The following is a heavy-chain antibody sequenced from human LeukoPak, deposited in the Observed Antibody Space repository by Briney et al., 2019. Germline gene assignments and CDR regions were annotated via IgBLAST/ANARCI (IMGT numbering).Heavy chain of an antibody. Sequence: SETLSLTCTVSGGSISSYYWSWIRQPPGKGLEWIGYIFYSGSTNYNPSLKSRVTISVDTSKNQFSLRLSSVTAADTVVYYGRRHHYKLRVAPLHYWGQGTLVTVSS. CDR1: GGSISSYY. V-gene: IGHV4-59*08. J-gene: IGHJ4*02. CDR3: RRHHYKLRVAPLHY. CDR2: IFYSGST. D-gene: IGHD1-7*01.